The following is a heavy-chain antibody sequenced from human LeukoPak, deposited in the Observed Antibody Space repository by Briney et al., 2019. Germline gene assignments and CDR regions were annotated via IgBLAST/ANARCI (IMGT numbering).Heavy chain of an antibody. CDR3: AKGPSEGWFGWFNS. CDR2: ISYDGSNK. D-gene: IGHD3-10*01. V-gene: IGHV3-30*04. J-gene: IGHJ5*01. CDR1: GFTFSSYA. Sequence: PGGSLRLSCAASGFTFSSYAMHWVRQAPGKELEWVAVISYDGSNKYYADSVKGRFTISRDNSKNTLYLQMNSLRAEDTAIYYCAKGPSEGWFGWFNSWGQGTLVTVSS.